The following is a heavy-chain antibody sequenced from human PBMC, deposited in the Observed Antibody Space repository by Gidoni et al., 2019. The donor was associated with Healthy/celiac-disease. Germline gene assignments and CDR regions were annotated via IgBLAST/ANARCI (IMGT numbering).Heavy chain of an antibody. CDR1: GFTFSSYS. D-gene: IGHD3-16*01. CDR3: ARVFPGSAEIMITFGGLDFDP. Sequence: EVQLVESGGGLVKPGGSLRLSCAASGFTFSSYSMKWVRQAPGKGLEWVSSISSSSSYIYYADSVKGRFTISRDNAKNSLYLQMNSLRAEDTAVYYCARVFPGSAEIMITFGGLDFDPWGQGTLVTVSS. J-gene: IGHJ5*02. V-gene: IGHV3-21*01. CDR2: ISSSSSYI.